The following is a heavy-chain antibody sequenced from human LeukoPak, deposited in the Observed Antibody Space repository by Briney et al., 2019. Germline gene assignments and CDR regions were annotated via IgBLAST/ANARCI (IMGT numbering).Heavy chain of an antibody. V-gene: IGHV4-39*02. D-gene: IGHD6-19*01. CDR3: ARRSSGGGLFDY. Sequence: SETLSLTCTVSGGSISSSSYYWGWIRQPPGKGLEWVGSIFYSGNTYYNASLKSRVTISVDTSKNHFSLKLSSVTSADTAVYYCARRSSGGGLFDYWGQGTLVTVSS. J-gene: IGHJ4*02. CDR1: GGSISSSSYY. CDR2: IFYSGNT.